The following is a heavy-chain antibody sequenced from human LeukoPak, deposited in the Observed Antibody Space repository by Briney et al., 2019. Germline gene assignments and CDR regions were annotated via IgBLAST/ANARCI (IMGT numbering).Heavy chain of an antibody. D-gene: IGHD3-22*01. CDR1: GFTFSSYA. CDR3: AKDGYYDSSGYYVGIYYFDY. Sequence: GGSLRLSCAASGFTFSSYAMSWVRQAPGKGLEGVSALSGSGGSTYYEDSVKGRFTISRDNSKHTLYLQMNSLRAEDTAVYYCAKDGYYDSSGYYVGIYYFDYWGQGTLDTVSS. V-gene: IGHV3-23*01. CDR2: LSGSGGST. J-gene: IGHJ4*02.